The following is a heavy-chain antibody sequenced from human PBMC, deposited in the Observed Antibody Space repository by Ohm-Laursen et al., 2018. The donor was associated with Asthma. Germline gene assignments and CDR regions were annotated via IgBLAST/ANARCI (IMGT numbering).Heavy chain of an antibody. Sequence: SLRLSCTASGFTFSNAWMSWVRQAPGKGLEWVGRIKSKTDGGTTDYAAPVKGRFTISRDDSKNTLYLQMNSLKTEDTAVYYCTTDLRRDYYGSGSYPAGDYWGQGTLVTVSS. CDR1: GFTFSNAW. J-gene: IGHJ4*02. V-gene: IGHV3-15*01. CDR3: TTDLRRDYYGSGSYPAGDY. CDR2: IKSKTDGGTT. D-gene: IGHD3-10*01.